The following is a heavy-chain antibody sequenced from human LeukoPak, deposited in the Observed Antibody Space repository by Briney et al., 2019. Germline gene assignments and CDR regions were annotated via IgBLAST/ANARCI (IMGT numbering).Heavy chain of an antibody. Sequence: GGSLRLSCAASGFTFSSYAMSWVRQAPGKGLEWVSAISGSGGSTYYADSVKGRFTISRDNSKNTLYLQMNSLRAEDTAVYYCAKDRIGYYDSSGPIPWDYWGQGTLVTVSS. V-gene: IGHV3-23*01. D-gene: IGHD3-22*01. CDR2: ISGSGGST. J-gene: IGHJ4*02. CDR3: AKDRIGYYDSSGPIPWDY. CDR1: GFTFSSYA.